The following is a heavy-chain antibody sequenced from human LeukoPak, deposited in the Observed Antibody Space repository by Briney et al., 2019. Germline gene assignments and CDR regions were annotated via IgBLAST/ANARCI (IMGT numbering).Heavy chain of an antibody. CDR2: LDLVHGGT. CDR3: TGGRAYSLLDF. Sequence: ASVTVSCKVSGYRFTELSRHWVRQPPGKGLDWLGGLDLVHGGTIYAQKFQGRVTMTEDTSADTSYMDLNSLRSEDTAVYFCTGGRAYSLLDFWGQGTLVIVSS. D-gene: IGHD5-18*01. J-gene: IGHJ4*02. V-gene: IGHV1-24*01. CDR1: GYRFTELS.